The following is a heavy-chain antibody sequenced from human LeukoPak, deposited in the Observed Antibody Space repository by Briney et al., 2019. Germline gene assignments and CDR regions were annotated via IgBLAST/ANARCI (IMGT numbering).Heavy chain of an antibody. CDR2: INPNSGGT. Sequence: GATVKVFCKASGYTFTGYYMHWVRQAPGQGLEWMGRINPNSGGTNYAQKFQGRVTMTRDTSISTAYMELSRLRSDDTAVYYCVPDYGGNWAFDYWGQGTLVTVSS. V-gene: IGHV1-2*06. CDR3: VPDYGGNWAFDY. D-gene: IGHD4-23*01. CDR1: GYTFTGYY. J-gene: IGHJ4*02.